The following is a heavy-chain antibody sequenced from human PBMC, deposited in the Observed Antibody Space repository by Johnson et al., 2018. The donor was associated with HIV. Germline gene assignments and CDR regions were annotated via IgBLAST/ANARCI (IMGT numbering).Heavy chain of an antibody. CDR2: ISSSGSTI. CDR1: GFTFSDYY. D-gene: IGHD1-26*01. J-gene: IGHJ3*02. V-gene: IGHV3-11*01. CDR3: AKGGSYYVNAFDI. Sequence: VQLVESGGGLVKPGGSLRLSCAASGFTFSDYYMSWIRQAPGKGLEWVSYISSSGSTIYYADSVKGRFTISRDKSKNTLYLQMNSLRAEDTAVYYCAKGGSYYVNAFDIWGQGTMVTVSS.